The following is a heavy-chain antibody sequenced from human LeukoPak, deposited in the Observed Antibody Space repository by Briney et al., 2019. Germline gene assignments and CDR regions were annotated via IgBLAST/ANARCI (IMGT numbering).Heavy chain of an antibody. J-gene: IGHJ3*02. CDR1: GGSISSGSYY. V-gene: IGHV4-61*09. Sequence: SQTLSLTCTVSGGSISSGSYYWSWIRQPAGKGLEWIGYIYYSGSTNYNPSLKSRVTISVDTSKNQFSLKLSSVTAADTAVYYCASPPNVDIWGQGTMVTVSS. CDR3: ASPPNVDI. CDR2: IYYSGST.